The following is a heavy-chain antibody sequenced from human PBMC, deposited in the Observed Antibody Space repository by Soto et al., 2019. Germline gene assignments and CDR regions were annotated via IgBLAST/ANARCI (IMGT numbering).Heavy chain of an antibody. Sequence: QVQLQESGPGLVKPSQTLSLTCTVSGGSISSGNYYWSWIRQHPGKGLEWIGYIYYSGSTYYNPSLKSRVTISVDTSKNQFSLKLSSVTVTDTAVYYCARHNYDSSGTAVDVWGQGTTVTVSS. CDR2: IYYSGST. CDR3: ARHNYDSSGTAVDV. D-gene: IGHD3-22*01. J-gene: IGHJ6*02. CDR1: GGSISSGNYY. V-gene: IGHV4-31*03.